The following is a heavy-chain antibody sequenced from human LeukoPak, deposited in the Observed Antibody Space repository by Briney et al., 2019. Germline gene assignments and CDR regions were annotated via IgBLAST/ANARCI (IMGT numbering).Heavy chain of an antibody. CDR3: ARHVQYYYDSSVYYSPYYFDY. Sequence: PSETLSLTCTVSGGSISSSSYYWGWIRQPPGKGLEWIGNIYYSGSTYYNPSLKSRVTISVDTSKNQFSLKLSSVTAADTAVYYCARHVQYYYDSSVYYSPYYFDYWGQGTLVTVSS. D-gene: IGHD3-22*01. CDR1: GGSISSSSYY. CDR2: IYYSGST. V-gene: IGHV4-39*01. J-gene: IGHJ4*02.